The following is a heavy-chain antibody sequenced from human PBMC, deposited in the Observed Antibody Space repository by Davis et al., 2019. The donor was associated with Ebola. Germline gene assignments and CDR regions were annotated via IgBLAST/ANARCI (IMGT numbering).Heavy chain of an antibody. J-gene: IGHJ5*02. Sequence: GESLKISCKGSGYSFTSHWISWVRQMPGKGLEWMGRIDPSDSYTNYSPSFQGHVTISADKSISTAYLQWSSLKASDTAMYYCARHSTYWGSYNWFDPWGQGTLVTVSS. V-gene: IGHV5-10-1*01. CDR2: IDPSDSYT. CDR3: ARHSTYWGSYNWFDP. CDR1: GYSFTSHW. D-gene: IGHD3-16*01.